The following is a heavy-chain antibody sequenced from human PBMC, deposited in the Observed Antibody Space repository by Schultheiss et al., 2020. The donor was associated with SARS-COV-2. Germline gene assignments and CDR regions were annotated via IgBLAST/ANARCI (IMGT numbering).Heavy chain of an antibody. CDR2: INHSGST. J-gene: IGHJ3*02. V-gene: IGHV4-34*01. CDR1: GGSFSGYY. Sequence: ETLSLTCAVYGGSFSGYYWSWIRQPPGKGLEWIGEINHSGSTNYNPSLKSRVTISVDTSKNQFSLKLSSVTAADTAVYYCARAGYQGAFDIWGQGTMVTVSS. D-gene: IGHD6-13*01. CDR3: ARAGYQGAFDI.